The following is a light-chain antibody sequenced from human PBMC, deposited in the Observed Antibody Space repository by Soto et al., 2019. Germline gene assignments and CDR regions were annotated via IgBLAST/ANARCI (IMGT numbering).Light chain of an antibody. V-gene: IGLV1-51*01. CDR3: GTWDESLGAGV. CDR2: DDS. Sequence: QSVLTQPASLSAPPGEKVTISCSGRSSNIGRNYVSWYRQFPGTAPQLLIYDDSKRHSGVPDRLSGSRYGTSASLAIAGLQPGDEAVYYCGTWDESLGAGVFGGGTKLTVL. J-gene: IGLJ2*01. CDR1: SSNIGRNY.